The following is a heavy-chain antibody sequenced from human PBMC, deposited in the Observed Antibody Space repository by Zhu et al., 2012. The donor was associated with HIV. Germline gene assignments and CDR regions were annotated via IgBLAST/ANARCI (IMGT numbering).Heavy chain of an antibody. J-gene: IGHJ6*03. D-gene: IGHD3-10*01. V-gene: IGHV4-30-4*08. CDR1: GGSISGGDYY. CDR3: ARADGSGTYYYYYMDV. Sequence: QVQLQESGPGLVKPSQTLSLTCTVSGGSISGGDYYWSWIRQPPGKGLEWIAYIHHSGTTYYNPSLKSRLSISIDTSKNQFSLRLSSVSAADTAVYFCARADGSGTYYYYYMDVWGKGPRSPSP. CDR2: IHHSGTT.